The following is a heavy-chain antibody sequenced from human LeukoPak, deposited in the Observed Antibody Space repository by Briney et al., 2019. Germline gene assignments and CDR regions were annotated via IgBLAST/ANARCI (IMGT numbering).Heavy chain of an antibody. CDR3: ARGSNRNYYGSGSHSKSYYYYGMDV. CDR1: GGSFSGYY. CDR2: INHSGST. J-gene: IGHJ6*02. D-gene: IGHD3-10*01. V-gene: IGHV4-34*01. Sequence: PSETLSLTCAVYGGSFSGYYWSWIRQPPGKGLEWIGEINHSGSTNYNPSLKSRVTISVDTSKNQFSLKLSSVTAADTAVYYCARGSNRNYYGSGSHSKSYYYYGMDVWGQGTTVTVSS.